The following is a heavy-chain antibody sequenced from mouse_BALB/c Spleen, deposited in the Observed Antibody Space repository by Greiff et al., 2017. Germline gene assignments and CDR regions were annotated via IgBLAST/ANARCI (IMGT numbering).Heavy chain of an antibody. V-gene: IGHV5-6*02. CDR1: GFTFSSYG. CDR2: ISSGGSYT. Sequence: EVKLVESGGDLVKPGGSLKLSCAASGFTFSSYGMSWVRQTPDKRLEWVATISSGGSYTYYPDSVKGRFTISRDNAKNTLYLLMSSLKSEDTAMYYCARNYGNLYYAMDYWGQGTSVTVSS. D-gene: IGHD2-1*01. J-gene: IGHJ4*01. CDR3: ARNYGNLYYAMDY.